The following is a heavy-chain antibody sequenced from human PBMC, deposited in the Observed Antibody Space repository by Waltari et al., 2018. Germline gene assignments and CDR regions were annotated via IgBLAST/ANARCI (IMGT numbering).Heavy chain of an antibody. CDR1: GGSISSHY. V-gene: IGHV4-59*11. CDR3: AGETAWGGVDP. CDR2: IYYSGST. D-gene: IGHD3-16*01. Sequence: QVQLQESGPGLVKPSETLSLTCTVSGGSISSHYWSWIRQPPGKGLEWIWYIYYSGSTNHNPSLKSRVTIAGDTSKNQFSLKLSFVTAADTAVDYCAGETAWGGVDPWGQGTLVTVSS. J-gene: IGHJ5*02.